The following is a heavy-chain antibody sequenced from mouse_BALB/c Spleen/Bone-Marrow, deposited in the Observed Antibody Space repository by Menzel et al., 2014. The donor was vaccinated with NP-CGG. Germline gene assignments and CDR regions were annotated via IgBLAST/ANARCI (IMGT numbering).Heavy chain of an antibody. D-gene: IGHD2-3*01. V-gene: IGHV2-9*02. CDR3: VRGGGDGYYNWYFDV. J-gene: IGHJ1*01. Sequence: VKLQESGPGLVAPSQSLSITCTVSGFSLTSYGVHWVRQPPGKGLEWLGVIWAGGSTNYNSALTSRLSISKDNSKGQVFLKMNSLQTDDKAMYYCVRGGGDGYYNWYFDVWGAGTTVTVSS. CDR2: IWAGGST. CDR1: GFSLTSYG.